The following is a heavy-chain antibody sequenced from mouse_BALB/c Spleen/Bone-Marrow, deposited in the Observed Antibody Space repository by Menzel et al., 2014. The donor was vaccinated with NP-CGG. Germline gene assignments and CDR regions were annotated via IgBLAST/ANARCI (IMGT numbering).Heavy chain of an antibody. CDR1: GYTFTSSW. V-gene: IGHV1S130*01. J-gene: IGHJ2*01. CDR2: IHPNSGNT. Sequence: QVQLQQPRSVLVRPGASVKLSCKASGYTFTSSWMHWAKQRPGQGLEWIGEIHPNSGNTNYNEKFKGKATLTVDTSSSTAYVDLSSLTSEDSAVYYCARSGFDYWGQGTTLTVSS. D-gene: IGHD4-1*01. CDR3: ARSGFDY.